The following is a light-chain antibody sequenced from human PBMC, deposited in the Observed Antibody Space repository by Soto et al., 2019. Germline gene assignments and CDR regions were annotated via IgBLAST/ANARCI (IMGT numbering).Light chain of an antibody. V-gene: IGKV1-5*03. CDR2: QAS. CDR3: QQYDRYPLT. CDR1: QTNNKW. Sequence: DIQMTQSPSTLSASVGDRVTITCRASQTNNKWLAWSQQKPGKAPKLLIYQASSLESGVPTRFSGSGSGTEFILTISSLQPDDFATYTCQQYDRYPLTFGGGTKVHIK. J-gene: IGKJ4*01.